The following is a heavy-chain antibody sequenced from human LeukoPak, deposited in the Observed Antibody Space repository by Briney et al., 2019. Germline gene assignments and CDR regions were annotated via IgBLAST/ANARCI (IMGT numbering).Heavy chain of an antibody. D-gene: IGHD2-15*01. CDR2: INSDGSST. V-gene: IGHV3-74*01. CDR1: GFTFSSYW. CDR3: ARAYCSGGSCYRAHYYYYYMDV. J-gene: IGHJ6*03. Sequence: GGSLRLSCAASGFTFSSYWMHWVRQAPGKGLVWVSRINSDGSSTSYADSVKGRFTISRDNAKNTLYLQMNSLRAEDTAAYYCARAYCSGGSCYRAHYYYYYMDVWGKGTTVTVSS.